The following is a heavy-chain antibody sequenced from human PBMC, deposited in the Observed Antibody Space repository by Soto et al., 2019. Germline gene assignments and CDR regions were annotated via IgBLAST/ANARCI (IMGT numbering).Heavy chain of an antibody. CDR2: IAPHRDGT. J-gene: IGHJ3*02. V-gene: IGHV1-2*02. CDR1: GYSFTDYY. D-gene: IGHD4-17*01. CDR3: ARGPYGDNAFDI. Sequence: GXSVKVSCKASGYSFTDYYMHWIRQAPGQGLEWMGWIAPHRDGTEFAQKFQGRITLTGGTSTSTAYTELKGLTSADTAVYFCARGPYGDNAFDIWGQGTVVTV.